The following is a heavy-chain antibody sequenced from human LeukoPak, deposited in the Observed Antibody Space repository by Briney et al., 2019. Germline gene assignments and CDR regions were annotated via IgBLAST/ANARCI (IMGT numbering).Heavy chain of an antibody. Sequence: SETLSLTCTVSGGSISSSSYYWSWIRQPPGKGLEWIGYIYYSGSTNYNPSLKSRVTISVDTSKNQFSLKLSSVTAADTAVYYCARVRRDSSGYNYFDYWGQGTLVTVSS. CDR2: IYYSGST. CDR1: GGSISSSSYY. J-gene: IGHJ4*02. CDR3: ARVRRDSSGYNYFDY. V-gene: IGHV4-61*01. D-gene: IGHD3-22*01.